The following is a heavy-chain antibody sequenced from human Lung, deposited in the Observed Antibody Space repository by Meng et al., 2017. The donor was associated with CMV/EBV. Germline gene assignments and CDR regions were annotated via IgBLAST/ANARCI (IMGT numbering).Heavy chain of an antibody. CDR3: AKDWGQLVNYFDY. CDR2: IRYDGSNK. CDR1: GFIFNAYG. V-gene: IGHV3-30*02. J-gene: IGHJ4*02. D-gene: IGHD6-6*01. Sequence: GGPLRLXCAASGFIFNAYGMHWVRQAPGKGLEWVAFIRYDGSNKNYADSVKGRFTISRDNSKNTVYLQLNSLRVDDSAVYYCAKDWGQLVNYFDYWGQGTLVTVSS.